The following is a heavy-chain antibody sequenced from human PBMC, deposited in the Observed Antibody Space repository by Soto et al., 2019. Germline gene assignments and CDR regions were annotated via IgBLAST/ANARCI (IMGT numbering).Heavy chain of an antibody. CDR3: ARRWGGTFDY. D-gene: IGHD2-21*01. J-gene: IGHJ4*02. CDR2: IYYSGST. Sequence: QVQLQESGPGLVKPSETLSLTCTVSGGSISSYYWSWIRQPPGKGLEWIGYIYYSGSTNYNPSLKSRVTISVDTSKNQFSLKLSSVTAADTAEYYCARRWGGTFDYWGQGTLVTVSS. V-gene: IGHV4-59*01. CDR1: GGSISSYY.